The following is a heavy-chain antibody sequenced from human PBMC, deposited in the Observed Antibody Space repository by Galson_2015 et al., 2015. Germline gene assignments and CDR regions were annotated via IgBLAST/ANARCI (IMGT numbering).Heavy chain of an antibody. Sequence: SVKVSCKASGYTFTSYAMHWVRQAPGQRLEWMGWINAGNGNTKYSQKFQGRVTITRDTSASTAYMELSSLRSEDTAVYYCARGGAIVVVPAAIVAFDIWGQGTMGTVSS. J-gene: IGHJ3*02. CDR1: GYTFTSYA. D-gene: IGHD2-2*02. CDR2: INAGNGNT. V-gene: IGHV1-3*01. CDR3: ARGGAIVVVPAAIVAFDI.